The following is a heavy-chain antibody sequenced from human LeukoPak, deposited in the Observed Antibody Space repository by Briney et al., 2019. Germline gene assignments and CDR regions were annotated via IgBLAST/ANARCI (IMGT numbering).Heavy chain of an antibody. D-gene: IGHD3-9*01. CDR2: ISGSGGST. Sequence: PGGSLRLSCAASGFTFSSYAMSWVRQAPGKGLEWVSAISGSGGSTNYADSVKGRFTISRDNSKNTLYLQMNSLRAEDTAVYYCAKSYFDWLLVSVDYWGQGTLVTVSS. J-gene: IGHJ4*02. V-gene: IGHV3-23*01. CDR3: AKSYFDWLLVSVDY. CDR1: GFTFSSYA.